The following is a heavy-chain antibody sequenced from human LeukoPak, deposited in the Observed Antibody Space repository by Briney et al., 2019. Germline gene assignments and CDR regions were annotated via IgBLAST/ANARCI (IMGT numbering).Heavy chain of an antibody. J-gene: IGHJ4*02. CDR3: ASRSSMVRGVFFR. CDR1: GYTFTSYD. CDR2: MNPNSGNT. V-gene: IGHV1-8*01. D-gene: IGHD3-10*01. Sequence: GASVKVSCKASGYTFTSYDINWVRQATGQGLEWMGWMNPNSGNTGYAQKFQGRVTMTRDTSISTAYMELSRLRSDDTAVYYCASRSSMVRGVFFRWGQGTLVTVSS.